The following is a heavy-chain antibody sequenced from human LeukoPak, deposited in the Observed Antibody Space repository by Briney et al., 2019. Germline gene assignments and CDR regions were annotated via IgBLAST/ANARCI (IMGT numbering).Heavy chain of an antibody. CDR2: INSDGSST. V-gene: IGHV3-74*01. CDR1: GFTFSSYW. Sequence: GGSLRLSCAASGFTFSSYWMHWVRQAPGKGLVWVSRINSDGSSTSYADPVKGRFTISRDNAKNTLYLQMNSLRAEDTAVYYCARARLMFATDFDYWGQGTLVTVSS. J-gene: IGHJ4*02. CDR3: ARARLMFATDFDY. D-gene: IGHD3-10*02.